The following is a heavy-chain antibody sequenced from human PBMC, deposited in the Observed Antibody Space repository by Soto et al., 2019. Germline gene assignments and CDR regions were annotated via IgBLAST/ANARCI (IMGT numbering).Heavy chain of an antibody. J-gene: IGHJ4*02. V-gene: IGHV1-69*13. CDR1: GGTFSSYA. D-gene: IGHD2-2*01. CDR3: ARDGTPSQLPQSQGLDY. CDR2: IIPIFGTA. Sequence: SVKVSCKASGGTFSSYAISWVRQAPGQGLEWMGGIIPIFGTANYAQKFQGRVTITADESTSTAYMELSSLRSEDTAVYYCARDGTPSQLPQSQGLDYRGRGTLVTVSS.